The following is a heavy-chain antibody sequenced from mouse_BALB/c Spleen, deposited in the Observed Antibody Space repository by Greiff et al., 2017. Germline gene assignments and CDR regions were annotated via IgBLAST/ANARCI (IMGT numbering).Heavy chain of an antibody. CDR1: GFTFSSFG. CDR3: ARSGDYDEDYFDY. Sequence: EVNVVESGGGLVQPGGSRKLSCAASGFTFSSFGMHWVRQAPEKGLEWVAYISSGSSTIYYADTVKGRFTISRDNPKNTLFLQMTSLRSEDTAMYYCARSGDYDEDYFDYWGQGTTLTVSS. D-gene: IGHD2-4*01. V-gene: IGHV5-17*02. J-gene: IGHJ2*01. CDR2: ISSGSSTI.